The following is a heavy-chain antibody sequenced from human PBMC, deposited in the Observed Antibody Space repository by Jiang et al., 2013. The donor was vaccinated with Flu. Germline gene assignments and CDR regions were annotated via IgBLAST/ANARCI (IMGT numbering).Heavy chain of an antibody. CDR3: ARARRRLAYFDY. D-gene: IGHD3-9*01. CDR1: GFAFSDFA. J-gene: IGHJ4*02. V-gene: IGHV3-30-3*01. CDR2: ISYDGSSE. Sequence: VQLVESGGGVVQPGKSLRLSCAASGFAFSDFAMHWVRQTPGKGLDWVAFISYDGSSEYFADSVKGRFTISRDNSKNTLYLEMNSLRGEDTAVYYCARARRRLAYFDYWGQGTLVTVSS.